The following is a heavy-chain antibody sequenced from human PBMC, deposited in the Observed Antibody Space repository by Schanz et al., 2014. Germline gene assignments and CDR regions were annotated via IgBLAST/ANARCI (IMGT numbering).Heavy chain of an antibody. J-gene: IGHJ6*03. Sequence: VQMVESGGGVVQPGRSLRLSCAAYGFTLSSYAMHWVRQAPGKGLEWVSGISGSGGSTYYADSVKGRFTVSRDNARNSLYLHMNPLGAEDTAVYYCARDGDRFYHNYYMDVWGKGTTVTVSS. V-gene: IGHV3-23*04. CDR1: GFTLSSYA. D-gene: IGHD4-17*01. CDR2: ISGSGGST. CDR3: ARDGDRFYHNYYMDV.